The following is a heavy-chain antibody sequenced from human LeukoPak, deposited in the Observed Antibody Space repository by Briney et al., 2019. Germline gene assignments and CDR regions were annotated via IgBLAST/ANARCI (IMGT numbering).Heavy chain of an antibody. V-gene: IGHV1-2*02. CDR3: ARGGGDYRALWFDY. J-gene: IGHJ4*02. CDR2: IKSKSGGT. CDR1: GYTFTGYY. D-gene: IGHD4-11*01. Sequence: GGSVRVSCKPSGYTFTGYYMRWVRQAPGQGGEWMGWIKSKSGGTNYAQTFQGRVTITRDTSMSTAYMEMSRLRSDDTAVYYCARGGGDYRALWFDYWGQGTLVTVSS.